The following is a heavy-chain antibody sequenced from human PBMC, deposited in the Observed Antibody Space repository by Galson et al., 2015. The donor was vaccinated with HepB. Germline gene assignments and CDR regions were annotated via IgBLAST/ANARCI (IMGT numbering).Heavy chain of an antibody. D-gene: IGHD3-10*01. Sequence: SLRLSCAASGFTFTKYWMSWVRQAPGKGLEWVANTKQDGSEKYYVDSVKGRFTISRDNAKNSLYLQMNNLRADDTAVYYCATAYGLGSCIDYWGQGTLVAVSS. CDR1: GFTFTKYW. J-gene: IGHJ4*02. V-gene: IGHV3-7*03. CDR2: TKQDGSEK. CDR3: ATAYGLGSCIDY.